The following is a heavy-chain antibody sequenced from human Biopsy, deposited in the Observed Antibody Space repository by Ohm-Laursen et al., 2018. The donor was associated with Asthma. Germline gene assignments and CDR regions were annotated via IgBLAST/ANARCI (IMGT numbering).Heavy chain of an antibody. CDR3: ARAVDYSHYYGIDV. J-gene: IGHJ6*02. Sequence: SVKVSCKTSGYTFNSAGTTWVRQAPGQGLEWMGWISVYNGNTRVAQKLQDRVTMITDTSTSTAYMELRSLRSDDTAVYFCARAVDYSHYYGIDVWGQGTTVTVS. CDR1: GYTFNSAG. V-gene: IGHV1-18*01. D-gene: IGHD3-10*01. CDR2: ISVYNGNT.